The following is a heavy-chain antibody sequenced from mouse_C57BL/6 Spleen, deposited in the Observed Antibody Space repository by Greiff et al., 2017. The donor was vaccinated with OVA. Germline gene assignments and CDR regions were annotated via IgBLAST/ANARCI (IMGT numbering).Heavy chain of an antibody. J-gene: IGHJ3*01. Sequence: QVQLQQSGAELVRPGASVTLSCKASGYTFTDYEMHWVKQTPVHGLEWIGAIDPETGGTAYNQKFKGKAILTADKSSSTAYMELRSLTSEDSAVYYCTRFGYDYDAWFAYWGQGTLVTVSA. CDR3: TRFGYDYDAWFAY. CDR1: GYTFTDYE. CDR2: IDPETGGT. D-gene: IGHD2-4*01. V-gene: IGHV1-15*01.